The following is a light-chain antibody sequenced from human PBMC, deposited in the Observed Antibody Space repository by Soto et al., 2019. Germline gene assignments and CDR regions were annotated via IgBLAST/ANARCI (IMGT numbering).Light chain of an antibody. V-gene: IGKV3-20*01. Sequence: IVLTQSPGTLSLSPGETATLSCRASESLSQHSIAWYQQKPGQAPRLLSYGVSGRATGIPDRFSGSGSGTDFTLTISGLAHEDFAVYFCQQFQSSLRTFGQGTRVEV. CDR3: QQFQSSLRT. CDR2: GVS. J-gene: IGKJ1*01. CDR1: ESLSQHS.